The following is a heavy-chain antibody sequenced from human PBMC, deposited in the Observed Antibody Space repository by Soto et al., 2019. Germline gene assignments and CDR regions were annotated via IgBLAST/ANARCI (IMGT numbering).Heavy chain of an antibody. D-gene: IGHD3-9*01. CDR2: IIPIFGTA. J-gene: IGHJ5*02. CDR3: ARESSSGRYFDWLVSLNWFDP. V-gene: IGHV1-69*01. CDR1: GGTFSSYA. Sequence: QVQLVQSGAEVKKPGSSVKVSCKASGGTFSSYAISWVRQAPGQGLVWMGGIIPIFGTANYAQKFQGRVTITADESTNTAYMQLSILRSEDTAVYYCARESSSGRYFDWLVSLNWFDPWGQGTLVTVSS.